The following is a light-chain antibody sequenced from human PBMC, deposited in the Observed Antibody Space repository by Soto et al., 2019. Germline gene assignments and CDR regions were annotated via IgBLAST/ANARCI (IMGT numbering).Light chain of an antibody. CDR3: QQRSNWRWT. CDR2: DAS. Sequence: EVGLTQSPATLSLSPGERATLSCRASQSVSSYLAWYQQKPGQAPRLLIYDASNRATGIPARFSGSGSGTDFTLTISSLEPEDFAVYYCQQRSNWRWTFGQGTKVDI. V-gene: IGKV3-11*01. J-gene: IGKJ1*01. CDR1: QSVSSY.